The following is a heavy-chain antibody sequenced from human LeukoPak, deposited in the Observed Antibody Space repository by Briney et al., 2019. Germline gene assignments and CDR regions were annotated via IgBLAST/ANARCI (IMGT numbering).Heavy chain of an antibody. CDR1: GFTVSSNY. D-gene: IGHD5-12*01. Sequence: GGSLRLSCAASGFTVSSNYMSWVRQAPGKGLEWVSVIYSGGSTYYADSVKGRFTISRDNSKNTLYLQMNSLRAEDTAVCYCAVEVATEYYFDYWGQGTLVTVSS. CDR2: IYSGGST. V-gene: IGHV3-66*02. J-gene: IGHJ4*02. CDR3: AVEVATEYYFDY.